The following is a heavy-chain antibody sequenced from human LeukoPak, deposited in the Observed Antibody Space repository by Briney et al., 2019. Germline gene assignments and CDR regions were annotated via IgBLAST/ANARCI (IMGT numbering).Heavy chain of an antibody. CDR2: ITSSSSPI. CDR3: ARSSSGAKDY. CDR1: GFTFSSYS. J-gene: IGHJ4*02. V-gene: IGHV3-48*01. Sequence: GGSLRLSCAASGFTFSSYSMNWVRQAPGKGLEWVSYITSSSSPIHYADSVQGRFTISRDNAKNSLFLQMNSLRADDTAVYYCARSSSGAKDYWGQGTLVTVSS. D-gene: IGHD1-26*01.